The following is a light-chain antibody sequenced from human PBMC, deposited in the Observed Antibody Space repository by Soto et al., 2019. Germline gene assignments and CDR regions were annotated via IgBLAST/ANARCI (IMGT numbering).Light chain of an antibody. J-gene: IGLJ2*01. Sequence: QSALTQPASVSGSPGQSITISCTGTSSDVGGYNYVSWYQHHPGKAPKLMIYDVNNRPSGVSNRFSGSKSGNMASLRISGLQADDEADHYCSSYSSSIDLSIFGGGTKLTVL. CDR1: SSDVGGYNY. CDR2: DVN. V-gene: IGLV2-14*01. CDR3: SSYSSSIDLSI.